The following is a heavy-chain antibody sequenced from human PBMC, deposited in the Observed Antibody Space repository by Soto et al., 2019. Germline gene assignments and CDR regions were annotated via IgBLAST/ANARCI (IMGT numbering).Heavy chain of an antibody. CDR1: GFTFSSYA. D-gene: IGHD2-2*02. J-gene: IGHJ4*02. Sequence: PGGSLRLSCAASGFTFSSYAMSWVRQAPGKGLEWVSVLYSGGRTGSTYYADSVKGRFTISRDNSKNTLYLQMNSLRAEDTAVYYCAREPYPTHWGQGTPVTVSS. V-gene: IGHV3-23*03. CDR3: AREPYPTH. CDR2: LYSGGRTGST.